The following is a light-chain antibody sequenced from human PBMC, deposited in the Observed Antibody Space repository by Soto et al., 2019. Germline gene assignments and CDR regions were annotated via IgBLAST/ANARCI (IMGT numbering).Light chain of an antibody. J-gene: IGKJ1*01. CDR2: DAS. CDR3: QQYDSSLTWA. CDR1: RGISSN. Sequence: IVMTHSPATLSVSPGEIATLSCRASRGISSNLAWYQQKPGQAPRLLIYDASTRATGIPARFSGSGSGTEFTLTISSLQSEDFASYYCQQYDSSLTWAFGQGTKVDIK. V-gene: IGKV3-15*01.